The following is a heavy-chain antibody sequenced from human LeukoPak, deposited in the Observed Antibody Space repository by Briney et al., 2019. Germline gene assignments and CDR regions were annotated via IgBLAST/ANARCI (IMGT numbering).Heavy chain of an antibody. CDR1: GYTFTGYY. CDR2: INPNSGGT. D-gene: IGHD3-22*01. CDR3: ASLRYYASSGFGY. J-gene: IGHJ4*02. Sequence: ASVKVSCKASGYTFTGYYMHWVRQAPGQGLEWMGWINPNSGGTNYAQKFQGRVTMTRDTSISTAYMELSRLRSDDSAVYYCASLRYYASSGFGYWGQGTLVTVSS. V-gene: IGHV1-2*02.